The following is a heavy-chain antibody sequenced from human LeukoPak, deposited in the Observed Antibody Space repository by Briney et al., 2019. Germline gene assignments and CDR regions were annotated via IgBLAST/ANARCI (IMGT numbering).Heavy chain of an antibody. CDR2: ISSSGSTI. V-gene: IGHV3-11*01. CDR1: GFTLSDSY. CDR3: ARGRYSFDY. J-gene: IGHJ4*02. Sequence: GGSLRLSCAASGFTLSDSYMSWIRQAPGKGLEYISYISSSGSTIYYADSVKGRFTLSRDNAKNSLSLEMNSLRAEDTAVYYCARGRYSFDYWGQGTLVTVSS.